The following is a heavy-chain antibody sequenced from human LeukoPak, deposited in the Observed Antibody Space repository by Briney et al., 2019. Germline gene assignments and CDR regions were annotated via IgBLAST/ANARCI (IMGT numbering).Heavy chain of an antibody. D-gene: IGHD5-24*01. CDR2: IIPIFGIA. CDR1: GGTFSSYA. J-gene: IGHJ4*02. Sequence: SVKVSCKASGGTFSSYAISWVRQAPGQGLEWMRRIIPIFGIANYAQKFQGRVTITADKSTSTAYMELSSLRSEDTAVYYCARDRSRDGYKYYFDYWGQGTLVTVSS. CDR3: ARDRSRDGYKYYFDY. V-gene: IGHV1-69*04.